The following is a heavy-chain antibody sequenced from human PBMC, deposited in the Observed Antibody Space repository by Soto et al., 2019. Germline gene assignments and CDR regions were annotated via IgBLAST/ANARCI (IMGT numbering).Heavy chain of an antibody. J-gene: IGHJ6*02. V-gene: IGHV4-30-2*01. D-gene: IGHD3-10*01. CDR1: GGSISSGGYS. CDR3: ASSYGSGSYYYYYGMDV. Sequence: SETLSLTCAVSGGSISSGGYSWSWIRQPPGQGLEWIGYLYYGGTTYSNPSLKSRVSISGDWSKNQFSLKLSSVTAADTAVYYCASSYGSGSYYYYYGMDVWGQGTTVTVSS. CDR2: LYYGGTT.